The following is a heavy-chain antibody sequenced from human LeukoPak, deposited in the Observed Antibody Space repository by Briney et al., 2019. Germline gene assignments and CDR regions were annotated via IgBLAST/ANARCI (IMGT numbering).Heavy chain of an antibody. CDR3: ATSIAVAATNFDY. D-gene: IGHD6-19*01. V-gene: IGHV1-2*02. J-gene: IGHJ4*02. CDR1: GYTFTAYY. Sequence: ASVKVSCKASGYTFTAYYIHWVRQAPGQGLEWMGWINPNSGGTNYAQKFQGRVTMTRDTSISTAYMELSRLRSDDTAVYYCATSIAVAATNFDYWGQGTLVTVSS. CDR2: INPNSGGT.